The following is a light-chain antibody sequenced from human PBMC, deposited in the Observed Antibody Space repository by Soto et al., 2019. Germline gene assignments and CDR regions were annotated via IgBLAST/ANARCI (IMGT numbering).Light chain of an antibody. J-gene: IGLJ1*01. Sequence: QSVLTQPPSASGTPGPRVTISCSGSSSNIGSNTVNWYQQLPGTAPKLLIYSSNQQPSGVPDRFSGSKSGTSASLAISGLQSEDEADYYCAAWDDSLNAYVFGTGTKVTVL. CDR3: AAWDDSLNAYV. CDR2: SSN. V-gene: IGLV1-44*01. CDR1: SSNIGSNT.